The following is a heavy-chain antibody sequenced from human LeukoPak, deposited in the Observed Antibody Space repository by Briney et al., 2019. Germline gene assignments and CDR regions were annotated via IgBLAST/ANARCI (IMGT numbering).Heavy chain of an antibody. CDR3: ASRPRDAAALDY. V-gene: IGHV3-23*01. CDR1: GFTFSSYA. J-gene: IGHJ4*02. CDR2: ISGSGGST. D-gene: IGHD6-13*01. Sequence: GGSLRLSCAASGFTFSSYAMSWVRQAPGKGLEWVSAISGSGGSTYYADSVKGRFTISRDNSKNTLNLQMNSLRAEDTAVYYCASRPRDAAALDYWGQGTLVTVSS.